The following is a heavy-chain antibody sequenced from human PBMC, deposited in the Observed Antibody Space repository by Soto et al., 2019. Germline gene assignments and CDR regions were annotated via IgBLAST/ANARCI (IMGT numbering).Heavy chain of an antibody. CDR3: AGRYGFCFNY. D-gene: IGHD5-18*01. CDR1: GGSISSYY. Sequence: SETLSLTCTVSGGSISSYYWSWIRQPPGKGLEWIGYIYYSGSTNYNPSLKSRVTISVDTSKNQFSLKLSSVTAADTAVYYCAGRYGFCFNYWGQGTLVPASP. J-gene: IGHJ4*02. CDR2: IYYSGST. V-gene: IGHV4-59*08.